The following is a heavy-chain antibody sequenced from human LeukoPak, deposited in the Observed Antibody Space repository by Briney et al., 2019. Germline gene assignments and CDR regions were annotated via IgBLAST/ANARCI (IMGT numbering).Heavy chain of an antibody. CDR2: IFYTGSI. J-gene: IGHJ4*02. CDR3: AIHPAYLGSCRGGICYYFDC. V-gene: IGHV4-39*01. CDR1: GASISNSYYY. Sequence: SETLSLTCTISGASISNSYYYWGWLRPAPGKGRVGIGSIFYTGSIYHNPTLKSRVTRYMDTSKNQVSLNLGSVTAADAAVYYCAIHPAYLGSCRGGICYYFDCWGEGTLVGVSS. D-gene: IGHD2-8*02.